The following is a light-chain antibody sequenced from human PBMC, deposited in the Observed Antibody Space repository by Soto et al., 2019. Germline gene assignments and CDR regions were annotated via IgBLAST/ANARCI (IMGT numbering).Light chain of an antibody. CDR1: NSDIGDYNF. CDR2: EVN. J-gene: IGLJ3*02. Sequence: QPVLTQPASVSGSPGQSITISCTGSNSDIGDYNFVSWYQQHPGKAPKLMIYEVNNRPSGVSNRFSGSQSGNTASLTISGLQAEDEADYYCSSYTGSTTLVFGGGTKVTVL. CDR3: SSYTGSTTLV. V-gene: IGLV2-14*01.